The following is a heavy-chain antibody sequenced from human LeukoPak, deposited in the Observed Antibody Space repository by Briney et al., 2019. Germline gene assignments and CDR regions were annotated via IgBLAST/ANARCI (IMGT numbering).Heavy chain of an antibody. CDR1: GGSMSSYY. CDR3: ARGARAGYNLEPFDY. D-gene: IGHD5-24*01. J-gene: IGHJ4*02. Sequence: SETLSLTCTVSGGSMSSYYWSWIRQPPGKGLEWIGSIYYSGSTKYNPSLKSRVSISVDTSKNQFSLKLSSVTAADTAVYYCARGARAGYNLEPFDYWGQGTLVTVSS. CDR2: IYYSGST. V-gene: IGHV4-59*08.